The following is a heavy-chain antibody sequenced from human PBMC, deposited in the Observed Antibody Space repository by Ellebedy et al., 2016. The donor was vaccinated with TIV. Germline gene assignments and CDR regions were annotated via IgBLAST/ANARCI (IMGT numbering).Heavy chain of an antibody. Sequence: GESLKISXAASGFTLSNYAMHWVRQAPGKGLEWVAVISHDGSKKYYADSVKGRFTISRDNAKNSLYLQMNSLRAEDTALYYCAILYGSGSYDYWGQGTLVTVSS. CDR3: AILYGSGSYDY. J-gene: IGHJ4*02. CDR2: ISHDGSKK. CDR1: GFTLSNYA. V-gene: IGHV3-30-3*01. D-gene: IGHD3-10*01.